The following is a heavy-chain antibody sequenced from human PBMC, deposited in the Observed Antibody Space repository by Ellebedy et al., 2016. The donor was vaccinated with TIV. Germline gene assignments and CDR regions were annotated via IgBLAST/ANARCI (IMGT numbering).Heavy chain of an antibody. CDR2: ISGSGGST. D-gene: IGHD2-15*01. J-gene: IGHJ4*02. Sequence: GGSLRLSXAASGFTFSSYSMNWVRQAPGKGLEWVSAISGSGGSTYYADSVKGRFTISRDNSKNTLYLQMNSLRAEDTAVYYCAKGDEIFPDYWGQGTLVTVSS. CDR3: AKGDEIFPDY. V-gene: IGHV3-23*01. CDR1: GFTFSSYS.